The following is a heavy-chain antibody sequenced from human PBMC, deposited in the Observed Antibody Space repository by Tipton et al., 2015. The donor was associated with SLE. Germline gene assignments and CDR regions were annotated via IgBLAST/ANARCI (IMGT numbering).Heavy chain of an antibody. Sequence: SLRLSCEASGFPFSSYAMNWVRQAPGKGLEWVSGISGTGGSTYYADSVKGRFTISRDNSKNTLYLQMGSLRAEDTAVYYCAKIAGAVAVTNYFDYWGQGTLVTVSS. D-gene: IGHD6-19*01. J-gene: IGHJ4*02. V-gene: IGHV3-23*01. CDR3: AKIAGAVAVTNYFDY. CDR2: ISGTGGST. CDR1: GFPFSSYA.